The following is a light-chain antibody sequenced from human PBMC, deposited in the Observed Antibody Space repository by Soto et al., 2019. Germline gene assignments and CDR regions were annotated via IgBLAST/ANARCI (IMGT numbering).Light chain of an antibody. CDR1: SSDVGGYNY. CDR3: SSYAGSYSV. V-gene: IGLV2-11*01. J-gene: IGLJ7*01. CDR2: DVS. Sequence: QSALTQPRSVSGSPGQSVTISCTGTSSDVGGYNYVSWFQQYPGKAPKLMIYDVSNRPSGVSYRFSGSKSGNTASLTISGLQAEYEADYYCSSYAGSYSVFGGGTQLTVL.